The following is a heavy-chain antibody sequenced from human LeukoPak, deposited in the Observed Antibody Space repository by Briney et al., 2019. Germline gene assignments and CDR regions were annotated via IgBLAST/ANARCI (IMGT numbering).Heavy chain of an antibody. CDR1: GFTFSSYV. D-gene: IGHD3-22*01. V-gene: IGHV3-23*01. Sequence: GGSLRLSCAASGFTFSSYVMSWVRQAPGKGLEWVAALTSSSDTTYYGDSVKGRFTISRDNSKNTLYLQMNSLRAEDTAVYYCARDRSSGYSYDAFDIWGQGTMVTVSS. J-gene: IGHJ3*02. CDR2: LTSSSDTT. CDR3: ARDRSSGYSYDAFDI.